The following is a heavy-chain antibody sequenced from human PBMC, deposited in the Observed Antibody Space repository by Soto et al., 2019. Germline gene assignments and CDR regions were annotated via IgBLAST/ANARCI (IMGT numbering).Heavy chain of an antibody. Sequence: QAHLQQSGAEVKKPGASVKVSCEASGYNFATTSIAWVRQAPGQGLEWMGWITPYNGDTSYEQKLQGRVTMTTGTSTNTAHLEVRSLRSDDTAVYYCATLGPCSGGTCYSRPLDNWGQGTLVTVSS. D-gene: IGHD2-15*01. CDR2: ITPYNGDT. V-gene: IGHV1-18*01. J-gene: IGHJ4*02. CDR1: GYNFATTS. CDR3: ATLGPCSGGTCYSRPLDN.